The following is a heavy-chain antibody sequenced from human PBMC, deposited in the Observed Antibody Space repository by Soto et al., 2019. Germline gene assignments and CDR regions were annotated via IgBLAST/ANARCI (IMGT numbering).Heavy chain of an antibody. D-gene: IGHD2-2*01. J-gene: IGHJ5*02. CDR3: ARRYCSSTSCSNWFDP. Sequence: QVQLQESGPGLVKPSETLSLTCTVSGGSISSYYWSWIRQPPGKGLEWIGYIYYSGSTNYNPSLKSRVTISVDTSKNQFSLKLSSVTAADTAVYYCARRYCSSTSCSNWFDPWGQGTLVTVSS. V-gene: IGHV4-59*08. CDR1: GGSISSYY. CDR2: IYYSGST.